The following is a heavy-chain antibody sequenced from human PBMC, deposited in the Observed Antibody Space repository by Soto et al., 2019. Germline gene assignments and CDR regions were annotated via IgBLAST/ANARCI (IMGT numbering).Heavy chain of an antibody. CDR1: GGSISSGDYY. CDR2: IYYSGST. Sequence: PSETLSLTCTVSGGSISSGDYYWSWIRQPPGKGLEWIGYIYYSGSTYYNPSLKSRVTISVDTSKNQFSLKLSSVTAADTAVYSCGRGRQIYILQWWLLLRPNWFDPWGQGTLVTVSS. J-gene: IGHJ5*02. CDR3: GRGRQIYILQWWLLLRPNWFDP. D-gene: IGHD2-15*01. V-gene: IGHV4-30-4*01.